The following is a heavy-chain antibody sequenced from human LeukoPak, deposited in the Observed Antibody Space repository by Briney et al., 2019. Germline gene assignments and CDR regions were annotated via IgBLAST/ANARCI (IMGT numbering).Heavy chain of an antibody. D-gene: IGHD6-13*01. J-gene: IGHJ4*02. CDR1: GFTFSSYA. Sequence: GALRLSCSASGFTFSSYAMSWVRQASGKGLEWVSAISGSCGSTYYADSVKGRFTISRDNSKNTLYLQMNTLRAEDTAVYYCAKAAGPLYDSRGVRQLVWWGVDYWGQGTLVTVSS. CDR3: AKAAGPLYDSRGVRQLVWWGVDY. CDR2: ISGSCGST. V-gene: IGHV3-23*01.